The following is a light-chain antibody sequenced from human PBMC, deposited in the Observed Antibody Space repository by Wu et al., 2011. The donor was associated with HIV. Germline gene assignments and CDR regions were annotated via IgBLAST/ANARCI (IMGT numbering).Light chain of an antibody. V-gene: IGKV3-11*01. CDR2: GAS. CDR1: QSVSNN. CDR3: QQRNIWPLT. Sequence: CRASQSVSNNLAWYQQKLGQAPRLLIHGASIRATGIPARFSATGSGTDFTLTISSLEPDDFAVYYCQQRNIWPLTFGQGTRLEIK. J-gene: IGKJ5*01.